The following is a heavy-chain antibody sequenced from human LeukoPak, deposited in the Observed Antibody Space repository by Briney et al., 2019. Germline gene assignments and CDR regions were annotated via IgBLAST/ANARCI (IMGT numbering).Heavy chain of an antibody. Sequence: GGSLRLSCAASGFTFSSYWMHWVRQAPGKGLVWVSRINSDGSSTSYADSVKGRFIISRDNAKNTLYLQMNSLRAEDTAVYYCAKDRGSSWYYFDYWGQGTLVTVSS. D-gene: IGHD6-13*01. V-gene: IGHV3-74*01. J-gene: IGHJ4*02. CDR1: GFTFSSYW. CDR3: AKDRGSSWYYFDY. CDR2: INSDGSST.